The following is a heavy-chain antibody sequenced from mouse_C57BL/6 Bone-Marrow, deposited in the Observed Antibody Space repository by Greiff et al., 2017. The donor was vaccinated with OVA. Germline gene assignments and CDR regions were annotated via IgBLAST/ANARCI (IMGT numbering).Heavy chain of an antibody. CDR1: GFTFSDYY. J-gene: IGHJ3*01. CDR2: ISNGGGST. Sequence: EVQRVESGGGLVQPGGSLKLSCAASGFTFSDYYMYWVRQTPEKRLEWVAYISNGGGSTYYPDTVKGRFTISRDNAKNTLYLQMSRLKSEDTAMYYCARQGGYPAWFDDWGQGTLVTVSA. D-gene: IGHD2-2*01. CDR3: ARQGGYPAWFDD. V-gene: IGHV5-12*01.